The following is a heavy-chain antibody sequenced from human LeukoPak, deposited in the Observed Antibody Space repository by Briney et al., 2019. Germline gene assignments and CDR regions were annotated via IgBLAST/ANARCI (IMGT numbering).Heavy chain of an antibody. V-gene: IGHV4-61*05. CDR2: MDDSGST. CDR1: GGSISSSNYY. CDR3: ARHSSGSGGAFQY. D-gene: IGHD6-19*01. J-gene: IGHJ4*02. Sequence: SETLSLTCTVSGGSISSSNYYWGWIRQPPGKGLEWIGYMDDSGSTNYNPSLTSRVTISEDTSKNQLSLKLGSVTAADTAVYYCARHSSGSGGAFQYWGQGTPVTVSS.